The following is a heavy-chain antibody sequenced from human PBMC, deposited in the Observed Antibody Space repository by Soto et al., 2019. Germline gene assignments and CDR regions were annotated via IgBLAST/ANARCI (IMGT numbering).Heavy chain of an antibody. V-gene: IGHV4-59*08. CDR2: IYYSGST. Sequence: SETLSLTCTVSGGSISSYYWSWIRQPPGKGLEWIGYIYYSGSTNYNPSLKSRVTISVDTPKNQFSLKLSSVTAADTAVYYCARHAPGTYDSSGYYLPQYFQHWGQGTLVTVSS. J-gene: IGHJ1*01. CDR3: ARHAPGTYDSSGYYLPQYFQH. CDR1: GGSISSYY. D-gene: IGHD3-22*01.